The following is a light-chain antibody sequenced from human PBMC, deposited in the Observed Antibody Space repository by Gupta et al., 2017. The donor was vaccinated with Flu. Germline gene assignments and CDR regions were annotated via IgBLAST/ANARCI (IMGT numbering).Light chain of an antibody. CDR3: QQYMNWPRT. Sequence: EIVMTKYPATLSVSPGERATLSCWASPSVSSNLAWYQQKPGQGPRLLIHGASTRATGIPARISCSGSGTEFTLTISSLQSEDFAVYYCQQYMNWPRTFGQGTRVEIK. J-gene: IGKJ1*01. CDR2: GAS. V-gene: IGKV3-15*01. CDR1: PSVSSN.